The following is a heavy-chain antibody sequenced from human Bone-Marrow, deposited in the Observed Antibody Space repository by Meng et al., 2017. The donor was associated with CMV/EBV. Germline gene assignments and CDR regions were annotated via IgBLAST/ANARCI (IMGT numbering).Heavy chain of an antibody. J-gene: IGHJ4*02. V-gene: IGHV4-34*01. Sequence: VSALLTRYAALSTTYGGCGASFGGYWSLGRKHPGNGREWIGEITHSGSTNYNVSLKSRVTISIDTSKNQFSLKLSSVTATDTAVYYCAPGFRSWSGSYSSWGQGTLVTVSS. CDR2: ITHSGST. D-gene: IGHD1-26*01. CDR3: APGFRSWSGSYSS. CDR1: GASFGGY.